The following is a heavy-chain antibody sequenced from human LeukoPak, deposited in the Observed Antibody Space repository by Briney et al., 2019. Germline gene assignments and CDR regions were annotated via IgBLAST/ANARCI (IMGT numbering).Heavy chain of an antibody. CDR2: IRYDGINK. Sequence: PGGSLRLSCAASGFTFSSYGIHWVRQAPGKGLEWVAFIRYDGINKYYADSVKGRFTISRDNSKNTLYLQMNSLRADDPAVYYCAKDGDYATAGTFDYWGQGTLVTVSS. V-gene: IGHV3-30*02. CDR1: GFTFSSYG. CDR3: AKDGDYATAGTFDY. J-gene: IGHJ4*02. D-gene: IGHD4-17*01.